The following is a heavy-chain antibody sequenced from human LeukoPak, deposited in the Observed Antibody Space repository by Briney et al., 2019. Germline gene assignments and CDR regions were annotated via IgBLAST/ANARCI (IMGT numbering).Heavy chain of an antibody. V-gene: IGHV4-34*01. D-gene: IGHD6-13*01. CDR2: INHSGST. CDR1: GFTFSSYS. CDR3: ASAAAAGWFDP. Sequence: GSLRLSCAASGFTFSSYSMNWVRQAPGKGLEWIGEINHSGSTNYNPSLKSRVTISVDTSKNQFSLKLSSVTAADTAVYYCASAAAAGWFDPWGQGTLVTVSS. J-gene: IGHJ5*02.